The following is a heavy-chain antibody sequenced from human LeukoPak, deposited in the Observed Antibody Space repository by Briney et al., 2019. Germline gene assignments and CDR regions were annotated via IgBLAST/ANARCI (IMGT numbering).Heavy chain of an antibody. CDR3: ARGYCSSTACPPCDY. J-gene: IGHJ4*02. D-gene: IGHD2-2*01. V-gene: IGHV3-30*03. CDR1: GFTFSSYW. CDR2: ISYDGSNK. Sequence: GGSLRLSCAASGFTFSSYWMSWVRQAPGKGLEWVAVISYDGSNKYYAVSVKGRFTLSRDNSKDTLYLQMDSLRAEDTAVYSCARGYCSSTACPPCDYWGQGTLVTVSS.